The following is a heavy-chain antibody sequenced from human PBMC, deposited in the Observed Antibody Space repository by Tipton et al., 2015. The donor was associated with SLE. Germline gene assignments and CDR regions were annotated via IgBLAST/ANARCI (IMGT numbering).Heavy chain of an antibody. CDR2: IAYDGSSN. J-gene: IGHJ4*02. Sequence: QLVQSGGGLVQPGGSLRLSCAASGFTFSSYEMHWVRQAPGKGLDWVAVIAYDGSSNYYADSVKGRFTISRDNAKNSLFLQMNSLRAEDTAVYYCARDDTDYDFWSGYFDSWGQGTLVTVSS. CDR1: GFTFSSYE. CDR3: ARDDTDYDFWSGYFDS. V-gene: IGHV3-30*04. D-gene: IGHD3-3*01.